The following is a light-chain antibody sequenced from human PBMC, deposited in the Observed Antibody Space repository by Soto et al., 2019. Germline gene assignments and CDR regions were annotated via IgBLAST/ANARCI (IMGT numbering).Light chain of an antibody. V-gene: IGLV2-23*02. Sequence: QSVLTQPASVSGSPVQSITISCSGTTSDVGIYNLVSWYQQHPGKAPKLVIYEVDKRPSGVSNRFSGSRSGNTASLTISGLQSEDEADYYCSSYAGSRWVFGGWTKLTVL. J-gene: IGLJ3*02. CDR3: SSYAGSRWV. CDR1: TSDVGIYNL. CDR2: EVD.